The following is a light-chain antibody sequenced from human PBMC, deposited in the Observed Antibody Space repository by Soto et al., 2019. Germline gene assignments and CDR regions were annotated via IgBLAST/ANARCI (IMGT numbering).Light chain of an antibody. J-gene: IGKJ5*01. CDR2: AAS. Sequence: EVVMTQSPATLSMSPGETATLSCRASQSVSSSLAWYQQKPGQAPRLLIYAASTRATGIPDRFSGSGSGTDFTLTISRLEPEDFAVYYCQQYGSSGTFGQGTRLEIK. CDR1: QSVSSS. CDR3: QQYGSSGT. V-gene: IGKV3-20*01.